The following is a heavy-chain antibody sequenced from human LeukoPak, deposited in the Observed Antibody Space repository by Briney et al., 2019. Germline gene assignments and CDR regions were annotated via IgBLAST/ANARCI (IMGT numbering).Heavy chain of an antibody. D-gene: IGHD6-13*01. CDR2: IYHSGST. V-gene: IGHV4-30-2*01. J-gene: IGHJ4*02. Sequence: SQTLSLTCTVSGGSVTIGGHYWSWIRQPPGKGLEWIGYIYHSGSTYYNPSLKSRVTISVDRSKNQFSLKLSSVTAADTAVYYCARAHSSSWTPFDYWGQGTLVTVSS. CDR3: ARAHSSSWTPFDY. CDR1: GGSVTIGGHY.